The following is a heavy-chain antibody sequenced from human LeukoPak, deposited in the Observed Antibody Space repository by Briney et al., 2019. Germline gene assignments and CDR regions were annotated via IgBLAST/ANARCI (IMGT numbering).Heavy chain of an antibody. D-gene: IGHD3-10*01. Sequence: PGGSLRLSCAASGFTVSSNYMSWVRQAPGKGLEWVSVIYSGGSAYYADSVKGRFTISRDNSKNTLYLQMNSLRAEDTAVYYCARDSGGAYYFDYWGQGTLVTVSS. V-gene: IGHV3-66*01. CDR3: ARDSGGAYYFDY. CDR1: GFTVSSNY. CDR2: IYSGGSA. J-gene: IGHJ4*02.